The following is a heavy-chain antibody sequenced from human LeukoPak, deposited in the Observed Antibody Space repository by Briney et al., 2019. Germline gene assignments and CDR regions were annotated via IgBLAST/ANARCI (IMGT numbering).Heavy chain of an antibody. J-gene: IGHJ4*02. CDR3: ARDHTGLDY. D-gene: IGHD4-17*01. V-gene: IGHV3-30*03. CDR2: ISYDPNRK. CDR1: GFSFSRFG. Sequence: PGGSLRLSCAASGFSFSRFGVHWVRQAPGKGLEWVTAISYDPNRKYYADSVKGRFTISRDDSKNTVYLHMDSLTTEDTSVYYCARDHTGLDYWGQGTLVTVSS.